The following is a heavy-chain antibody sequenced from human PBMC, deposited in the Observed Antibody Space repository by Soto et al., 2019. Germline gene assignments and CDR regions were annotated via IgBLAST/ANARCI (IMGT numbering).Heavy chain of an antibody. CDR2: MNPNSGNT. D-gene: IGHD4-4*01. CDR3: ARVEYSSYEIDF. J-gene: IGHJ4*02. Sequence: QVQLVQSGAEVKKPGASVKVSCKASGYTFTSYNINWVRQATGQGLEWMGWMNPNSGNTGYAQKFQGRVTMTRDTSISAAYRELSSLRSEDTAVYYCARVEYSSYEIDFWGQGTLVTVSS. V-gene: IGHV1-8*01. CDR1: GYTFTSYN.